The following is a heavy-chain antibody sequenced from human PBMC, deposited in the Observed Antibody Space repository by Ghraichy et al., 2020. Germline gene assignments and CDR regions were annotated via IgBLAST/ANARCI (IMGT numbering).Heavy chain of an antibody. J-gene: IGHJ4*02. V-gene: IGHV3-21*01. D-gene: IGHD2-21*02. CDR2: ISSSGTYM. CDR3: ARQGNCGGDCYSFLQY. Sequence: SCAASGFTFSNFNMNWVRQAPGKGLEWVSSISSSGTYMNYADSVKGRFTISRDNAKNSVYLQMDSLRAEDTAVYYCARQGNCGGDCYSFLQYWGQGTLVTVSS. CDR1: GFTFSNFN.